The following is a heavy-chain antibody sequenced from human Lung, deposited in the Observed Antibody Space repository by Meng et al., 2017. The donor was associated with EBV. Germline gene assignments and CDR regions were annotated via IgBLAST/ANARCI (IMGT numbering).Heavy chain of an antibody. CDR2: INTNTGNP. J-gene: IGHJ4*02. D-gene: IGHD3-3*01. Sequence: VHRVQSGSELKKPGASVTVSCKASGYTFINYAMNWVRQAPGQGLEWMGWINTNTGNPTYAQGFTQRFVFSLDTSFRTAYLQISSLKAEDTAVYYCARVAPSGYRYFDYWGQGTLVTVSS. CDR3: ARVAPSGYRYFDY. V-gene: IGHV7-4-1*02. CDR1: GYTFINYA.